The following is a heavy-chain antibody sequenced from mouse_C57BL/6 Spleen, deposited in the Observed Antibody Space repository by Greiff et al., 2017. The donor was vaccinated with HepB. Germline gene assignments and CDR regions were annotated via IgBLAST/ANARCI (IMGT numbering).Heavy chain of an antibody. J-gene: IGHJ4*01. CDR1: GFSLTSYG. Sequence: VQLQQSGPGLVQPSQSLSITCTVSGFSLTSYGVHWVRQSPGKGLEWLGVIWSGGSTDYNAAFISRLSISKDNSKSQVFFKMNSLQADDTAIYYCAGRVPYYYGSSYDAMDYWGQGTSVTVSS. CDR3: AGRVPYYYGSSYDAMDY. CDR2: IWSGGST. V-gene: IGHV2-2*01. D-gene: IGHD1-1*01.